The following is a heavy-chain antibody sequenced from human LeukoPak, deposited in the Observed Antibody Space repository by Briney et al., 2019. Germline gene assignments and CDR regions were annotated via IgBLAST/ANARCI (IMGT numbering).Heavy chain of an antibody. J-gene: IGHJ4*02. Sequence: GGSLRLSCAASGFTVSSNYMSWVRQAPGKGLEWVSVIYSGGSTYYADSVKGRSTISRDNSKNTLYLQMNSLRAEDTAVYYCARGYLVGANGGFDYWGQGTLVTVSS. CDR1: GFTVSSNY. CDR3: ARGYLVGANGGFDY. V-gene: IGHV3-66*02. CDR2: IYSGGST. D-gene: IGHD1-26*01.